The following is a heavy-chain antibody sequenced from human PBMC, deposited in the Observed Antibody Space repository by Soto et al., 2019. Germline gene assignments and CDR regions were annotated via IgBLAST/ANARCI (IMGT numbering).Heavy chain of an antibody. D-gene: IGHD4-17*01. CDR1: GGSISSGGYY. CDR2: IYYSGST. Sequence: QVQLQESGPGLVKPSQTLSLTCTVSGGSISSGGYYWSWIRQHPGKGLEWIGYIYYSGSTYYNPALKSRVTISVDTSKHQFSLELSSVTAADTAVYYCARDGPDGGVDYWGQGTLVTVSS. V-gene: IGHV4-31*03. CDR3: ARDGPDGGVDY. J-gene: IGHJ4*02.